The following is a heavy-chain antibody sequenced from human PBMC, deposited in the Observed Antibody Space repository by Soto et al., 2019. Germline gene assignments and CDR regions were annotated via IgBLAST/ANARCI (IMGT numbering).Heavy chain of an antibody. Sequence: HPGGSLRLSCAASGFTFSSYTMSWVRQAPGKGLEWVSAISGSGGSTYYADSVKGRFTISRDNSKNTLYLQMNSLRAEDTAVYYCAKDSKWELIRVSFDYWGQGTLVTVSS. CDR3: AKDSKWELIRVSFDY. CDR2: ISGSGGST. J-gene: IGHJ4*02. CDR1: GFTFSSYT. V-gene: IGHV3-23*01. D-gene: IGHD1-26*01.